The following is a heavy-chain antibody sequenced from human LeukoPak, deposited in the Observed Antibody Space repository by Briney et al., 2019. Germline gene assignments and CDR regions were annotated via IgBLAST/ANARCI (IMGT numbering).Heavy chain of an antibody. D-gene: IGHD6-13*01. CDR2: ISAYNGNT. J-gene: IGHJ6*02. CDR3: ARELVDSSHLEDYYCYYGMDV. V-gene: IGHV1-18*01. CDR1: GYTFTSYG. Sequence: ASVKVSCKASGYTFTSYGISWVRQAPGQGLEWMGWISAYNGNTNYAQKLQGRVTMTTDTSTSTAYMDLRSLRSDDTAVYYCARELVDSSHLEDYYCYYGMDVWGQGTTVTVSS.